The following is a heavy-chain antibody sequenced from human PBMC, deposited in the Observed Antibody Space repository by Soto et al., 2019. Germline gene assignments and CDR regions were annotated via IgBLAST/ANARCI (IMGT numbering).Heavy chain of an antibody. CDR2: INHSGST. D-gene: IGHD3-22*01. V-gene: IGHV4-34*01. CDR1: GGSFSGYY. J-gene: IGHJ4*02. Sequence: SETLSLTCAVYGGSFSGYYWSWIRQPPGKGLEWIGEINHSGSTNYNPSLKSRVTISVDTSKNQFSPKLSSVTAADTAVYYCASLNSPADSSGLPPDYWGQGTLVTVSS. CDR3: ASLNSPADSSGLPPDY.